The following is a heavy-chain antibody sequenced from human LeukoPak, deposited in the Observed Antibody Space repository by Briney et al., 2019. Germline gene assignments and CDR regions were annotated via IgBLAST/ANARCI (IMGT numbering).Heavy chain of an antibody. V-gene: IGHV4-61*02. CDR1: GGSISSGSYY. CDR2: IYTSGST. J-gene: IGHJ3*02. D-gene: IGHD5-18*01. Sequence: PSETLSLTCTVSGGSISSGSYYWSWIRQPAGKGLEWIGRIYTSGSTNYNPSLKSRVTMSVDTSKNQFSLKLSSVTAADTAVYYCARQTIIQLWGSDAFDIWGQGTMVTVSS. CDR3: ARQTIIQLWGSDAFDI.